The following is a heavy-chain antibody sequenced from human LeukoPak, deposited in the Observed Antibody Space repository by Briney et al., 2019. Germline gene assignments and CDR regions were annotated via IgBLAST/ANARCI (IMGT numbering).Heavy chain of an antibody. CDR1: GFTFSDYY. CDR3: ARGPYGDYVDAFDI. D-gene: IGHD4-17*01. CDR2: LSHTSSYT. J-gene: IGHJ3*02. Sequence: GGSLRLSCAASGFTFSDYYMNWIRQAPGKGLEWVSYLSHTSSYTNYADSVKGRFTISRDNAKNSLYLQMNSLRDEDTAVYYCARGPYGDYVDAFDIWGQGTMVAVSS. V-gene: IGHV3-11*06.